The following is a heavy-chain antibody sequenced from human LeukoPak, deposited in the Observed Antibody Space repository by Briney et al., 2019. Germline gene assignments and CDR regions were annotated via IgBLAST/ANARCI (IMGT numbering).Heavy chain of an antibody. CDR1: GYTFTNYG. V-gene: IGHV1-18*01. CDR2: ISAYSGYT. D-gene: IGHD5/OR15-5a*01. J-gene: IGHJ4*02. CDR3: ARDAVSTTTAGGIDY. Sequence: ASVKVSCKASGYTFTNYGISWVRQAPGQGLEGVGWISAYSGYTHYAQKIQGRVTATTEASTSTAYMELRSLTSYDTAVYYCARDAVSTTTAGGIDYWGQGTLVTVSS.